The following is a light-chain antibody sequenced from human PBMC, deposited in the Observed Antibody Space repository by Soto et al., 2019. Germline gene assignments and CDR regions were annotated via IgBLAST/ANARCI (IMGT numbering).Light chain of an antibody. V-gene: IGKV3-20*01. CDR2: GPS. J-gene: IGKJ2*01. CDR3: HLYGSSPQT. Sequence: EIVLTQSPGTLSLSPGERATLSCRASQSFRSDYLAWYQHKPGQSPRLLIYGPSSRATGIPDRFSGSGSGTDVTLTISSLVPEDFAVYYCHLYGSSPQTFGQGTKLEIK. CDR1: QSFRSDY.